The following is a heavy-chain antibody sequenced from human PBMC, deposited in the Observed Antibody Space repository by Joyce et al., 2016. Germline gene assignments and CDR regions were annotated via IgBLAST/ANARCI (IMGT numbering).Heavy chain of an antibody. Sequence: QVQLVESGGGVVQPGRSLRLSCAASGFTFSTYTMHCVRQVPGKRLGWVAVISYDGSNKSYADYVKGRFTISRDYSKNTLYLQMNSLRADDTAVYYCARGDYAAATSGFDYWGQGTLVTVSS. CDR3: ARGDYAAATSGFDY. D-gene: IGHD4-17*01. V-gene: IGHV3-30*04. CDR2: ISYDGSNK. J-gene: IGHJ4*02. CDR1: GFTFSTYT.